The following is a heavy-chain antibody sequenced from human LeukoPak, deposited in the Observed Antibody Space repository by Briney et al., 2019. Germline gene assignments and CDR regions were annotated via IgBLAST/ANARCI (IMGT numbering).Heavy chain of an antibody. CDR1: GGSISSYY. CDR2: IYYSGST. V-gene: IGHV4-59*08. Sequence: SETLSLTCTVSGGSISSYYWSWIRQPPGKGLEWIGYIYYSGSTNYNPSLKSRVTISVDTSKNQFSLKLSSVTAADTAVYYCARHVWGYSSSWYRPLNWFDPWGQGTLVTVSS. D-gene: IGHD6-13*01. J-gene: IGHJ5*02. CDR3: ARHVWGYSSSWYRPLNWFDP.